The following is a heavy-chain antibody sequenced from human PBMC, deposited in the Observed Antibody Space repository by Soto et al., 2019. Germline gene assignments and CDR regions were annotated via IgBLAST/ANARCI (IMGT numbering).Heavy chain of an antibody. CDR1: GYSIISYW. D-gene: IGHD3-22*01. Sequence: GESLKISCKGPGYSIISYWIGWGRQMPGKGLEGMGIIYPGDSDTRYSPSIQGQVTISADKSISTAYLQRRSLKASATATYYCARQGKGYYDSSGYYNDYWGKGTLVTVS. CDR3: ARQGKGYYDSSGYYNDY. J-gene: IGHJ4*02. V-gene: IGHV5-51*01. CDR2: IYPGDSDT.